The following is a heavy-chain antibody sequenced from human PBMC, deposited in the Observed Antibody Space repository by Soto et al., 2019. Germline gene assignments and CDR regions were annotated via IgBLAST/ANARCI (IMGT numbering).Heavy chain of an antibody. CDR2: IIPILGIA. V-gene: IGHV1-69*02. D-gene: IGHD4-17*01. CDR3: ALDYGGNSDLDAFDR. Sequence: QVQLVQSGAEVKKPGSSVKVSCKASGGTFSSYTISWVRQAPGQGLEWMGRIIPILGIANYAQKFQGRGTITADKSTSTAYMELSSLRSEDTAVYYCALDYGGNSDLDAFDRWGQGTMVTVSS. J-gene: IGHJ3*02. CDR1: GGTFSSYT.